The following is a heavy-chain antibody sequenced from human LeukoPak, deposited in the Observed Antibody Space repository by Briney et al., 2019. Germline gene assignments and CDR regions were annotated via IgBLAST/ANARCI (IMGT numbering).Heavy chain of an antibody. V-gene: IGHV5-51*01. J-gene: IGHJ5*02. Sequence: GESLKISCKGSGYSFTSYWIGWVRQMPGKGLEWVGIIYPGDSDTRYSPSFQGQVTISADKSISTAYLQWSSLKASDTAMYYCARHQADGWAVAAKGWFDPWGQGTLVTVSS. D-gene: IGHD6-19*01. CDR1: GYSFTSYW. CDR2: IYPGDSDT. CDR3: ARHQADGWAVAAKGWFDP.